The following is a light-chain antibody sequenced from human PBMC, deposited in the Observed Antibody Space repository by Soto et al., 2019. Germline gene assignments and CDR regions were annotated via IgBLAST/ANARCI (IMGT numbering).Light chain of an antibody. CDR1: QSIDSSY. CDR2: GTS. Sequence: ENVLTQSPGTLSLSPGERATLSCRASQSIDSSYLAWYQQKPGQAPRLLIYGTSSRSSCIPDRFSGSGSGTDFTLTINRLEPEDFSVYYCQHYGSSSYTLGQGTKLEIK. V-gene: IGKV3-20*01. CDR3: QHYGSSSYT. J-gene: IGKJ2*01.